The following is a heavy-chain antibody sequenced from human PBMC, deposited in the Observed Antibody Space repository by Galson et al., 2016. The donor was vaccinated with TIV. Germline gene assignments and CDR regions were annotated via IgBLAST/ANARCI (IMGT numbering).Heavy chain of an antibody. Sequence: SVKVSCKASGYNFLDYGITWVRQVPGQGLEFMGWIGPYNGDTRHAQKVQGRFTMTTDTSTGTAYMELRSLRSDDTAVYYCARDRNSISAVVLEDDAFDIWGQGTLVIVSS. CDR3: ARDRNSISAVVLEDDAFDI. CDR1: GYNFLDYG. V-gene: IGHV1-18*01. J-gene: IGHJ3*02. D-gene: IGHD3-3*01. CDR2: IGPYNGDT.